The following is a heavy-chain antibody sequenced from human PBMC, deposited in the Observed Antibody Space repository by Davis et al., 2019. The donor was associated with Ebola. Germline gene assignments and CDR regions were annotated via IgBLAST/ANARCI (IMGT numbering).Heavy chain of an antibody. CDR1: GFTFSDYY. CDR3: ARANYDILTGYPNWFDP. V-gene: IGHV3-11*01. Sequence: GESLKISCAASGFTFSDYYMSWIRQAPGKGLKWVSYISSSGSTIYYADSVKGRFTISRDNAKNSLYLQMNSLRAEDTAVYYCARANYDILTGYPNWFDPWGQGTLVTVSS. J-gene: IGHJ5*02. CDR2: ISSSGSTI. D-gene: IGHD3-9*01.